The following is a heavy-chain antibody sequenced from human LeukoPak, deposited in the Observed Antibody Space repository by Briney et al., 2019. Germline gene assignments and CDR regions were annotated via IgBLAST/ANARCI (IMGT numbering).Heavy chain of an antibody. D-gene: IGHD6-13*01. CDR3: ARDGPSIAAADY. CDR1: GFTFSTYG. CDR2: ISGSGGST. J-gene: IGHJ4*02. V-gene: IGHV3-23*01. Sequence: GGSLRLSCAASGFTFSTYGMSWVRQAPGKGLEWVSAISGSGGSTYYADSVKGRFTISRDNSKNTLYLQMNSLRAEDTAVYYCARDGPSIAAADYWGQGTLVTVSS.